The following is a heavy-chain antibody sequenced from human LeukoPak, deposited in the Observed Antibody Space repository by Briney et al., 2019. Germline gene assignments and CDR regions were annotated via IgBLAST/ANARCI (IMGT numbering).Heavy chain of an antibody. D-gene: IGHD1-14*01. CDR3: AWRKYFSPWFDP. V-gene: IGHV5-51*01. CDR2: TYPGNSDT. Sequence: GASLKISSKGSAYSSSTYWIGWVRQMPGKGLEWMGITYPGNSDTQYTPPFQGQVTISVDKSTSTAYLQWISLKASDSAIYYCAWRKYFSPWFDPCGQGTLVTVSS. J-gene: IGHJ5*02. CDR1: AYSSSTYW.